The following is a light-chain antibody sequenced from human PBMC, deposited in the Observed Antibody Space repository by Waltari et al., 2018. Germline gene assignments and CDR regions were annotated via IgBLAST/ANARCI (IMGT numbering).Light chain of an antibody. CDR2: GAS. CDR3: QQYNDWPPLT. J-gene: IGKJ4*01. Sequence: EIVMTQSPASLSVSPGERATLSCRASQSVNSDLAWYQQKPGQAPRLLIDGASTRVTGIPARFSGRGSGTEFTRTISGLQSEDFAVYYCQQYNDWPPLTFGGGTKVEIK. CDR1: QSVNSD. V-gene: IGKV3-15*01.